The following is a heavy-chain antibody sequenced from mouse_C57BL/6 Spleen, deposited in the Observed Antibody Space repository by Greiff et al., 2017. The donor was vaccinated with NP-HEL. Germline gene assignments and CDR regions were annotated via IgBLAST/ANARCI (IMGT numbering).Heavy chain of an antibody. V-gene: IGHV1-52*01. CDR1: GYTFTSYW. CDR3: ARSWGYYYGSSYGGYAMDY. Sequence: VQLQQSGAELVRPGSSVKLSCKASGYTFTSYWMHWVKQRPIQGLEWIGNIYPSDSETHYNQKFKDKATLTVDKSSSTAYMQLSSLTSEDSAVYYCARSWGYYYGSSYGGYAMDYWGQGTSVTVSS. D-gene: IGHD1-1*01. CDR2: IYPSDSET. J-gene: IGHJ4*01.